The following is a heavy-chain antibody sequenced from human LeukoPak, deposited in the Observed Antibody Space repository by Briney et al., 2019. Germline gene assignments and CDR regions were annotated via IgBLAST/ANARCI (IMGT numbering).Heavy chain of an antibody. CDR2: IIPIFGTA. V-gene: IGHV1-69*06. J-gene: IGHJ4*02. CDR3: ASLMYYYGSGSHFDY. CDR1: GGTFSNYA. Sequence: SVKVSCKASGGTFSNYAISWVRQAPGQGLEWMGGIIPIFGTANYAQKFRGRVTITADKSTRTAYMELSSLRSEDTAVYYCASLMYYYGSGSHFDYWGQGTLVTVSS. D-gene: IGHD3-10*01.